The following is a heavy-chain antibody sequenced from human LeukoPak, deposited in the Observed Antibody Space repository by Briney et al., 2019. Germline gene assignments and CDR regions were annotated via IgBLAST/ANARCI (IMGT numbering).Heavy chain of an antibody. CDR3: AKDRAGAKAFDY. Sequence: GRSLRLSCAASGFTFSSYGMHWVRQAPGKGLEWVAFIRYDGSNKYYADSVKGRFTVSRDNSKNTLYLQMNSLRAEDTAVYYCAKDRAGAKAFDYWGQGTLVTVSS. V-gene: IGHV3-30*02. CDR2: IRYDGSNK. CDR1: GFTFSSYG. D-gene: IGHD1-26*01. J-gene: IGHJ4*02.